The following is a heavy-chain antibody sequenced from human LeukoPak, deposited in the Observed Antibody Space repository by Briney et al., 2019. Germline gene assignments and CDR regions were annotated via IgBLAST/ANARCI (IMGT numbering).Heavy chain of an antibody. CDR2: INTNTGNP. V-gene: IGHV7-4-1*02. D-gene: IGHD3-3*01. CDR1: GYTFIRYH. Sequence: GASVKVSCKASGYTFIRYHMHWVRQAPGQGLEWMGWINTNTGNPTYAQGFTGRFVFSLDTSVSTAYLQISSLKAEDTAVYYCARAPITIFGVVIMLYGMDVWGQGTTVTVSS. CDR3: ARAPITIFGVVIMLYGMDV. J-gene: IGHJ6*02.